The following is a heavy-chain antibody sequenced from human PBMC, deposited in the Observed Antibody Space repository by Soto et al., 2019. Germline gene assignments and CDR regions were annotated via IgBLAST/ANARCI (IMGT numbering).Heavy chain of an antibody. Sequence: SVKVSCKASGGTFSSYAISWVRQAPGQGLEWMGGIIPIFGTANYAQKFQGRVTITADESTSTAYMELSSLRSEDTAVYYCARNSEAGVWSDYYYYYGMDVWGQGTTVTVSS. CDR3: ARNSEAGVWSDYYYYYGMDV. J-gene: IGHJ6*02. CDR1: GGTFSSYA. CDR2: IIPIFGTA. V-gene: IGHV1-69*13. D-gene: IGHD6-19*01.